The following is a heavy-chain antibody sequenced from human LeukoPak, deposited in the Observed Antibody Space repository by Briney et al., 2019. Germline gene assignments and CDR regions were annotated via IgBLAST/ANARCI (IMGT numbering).Heavy chain of an antibody. CDR3: ARTFCSGGNCYHFAS. CDR1: GGSMSSSYHH. Sequence: SQTLSLTCTVSGGSMSSSYHHWNWIRQPAGKGLEWIGRMYTSGDTTYNPSLQRRVTISLDTSKSQFSLKLSSVTAADTAVYYCARTFCSGGNCYHFASWGQGILVTASS. V-gene: IGHV4-61*02. J-gene: IGHJ4*02. CDR2: MYTSGDT. D-gene: IGHD2-15*01.